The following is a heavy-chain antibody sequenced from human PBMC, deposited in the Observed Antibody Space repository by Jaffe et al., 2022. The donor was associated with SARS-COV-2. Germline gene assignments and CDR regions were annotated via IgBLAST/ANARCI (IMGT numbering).Heavy chain of an antibody. Sequence: QVQLVESGGGVVQPGRSLRLSCAASGFTFSSYAMHWVRQAPGKGLEWVAVISYDGSNKYYADSVKGRFTISRDNSKNTLYLQMNSLRAEDTAVYYCARDGLGDYYYDSSGPGDFDYWGQGTLVTVSS. V-gene: IGHV3-30-3*01. CDR3: ARDGLGDYYYDSSGPGDFDY. CDR2: ISYDGSNK. CDR1: GFTFSSYA. D-gene: IGHD3-22*01. J-gene: IGHJ4*02.